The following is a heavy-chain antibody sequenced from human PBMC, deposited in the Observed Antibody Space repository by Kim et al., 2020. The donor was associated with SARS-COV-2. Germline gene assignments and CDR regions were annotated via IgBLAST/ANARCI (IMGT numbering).Heavy chain of an antibody. CDR1: GFTFSSYA. CDR3: VKDSSRGYSNYYYYGMDV. D-gene: IGHD4-4*01. CDR2: ISSNGGST. V-gene: IGHV3-64D*06. Sequence: GGSLRLSCSASGFTFSSYAMHWVRQAPGKGLEYVSAISSNGGSTYYADSVKGRFTISRDNSKNTLYLQMSSLRAEDTAVYYCVKDSSRGYSNYYYYGMDVWGQGTTVTVSS. J-gene: IGHJ6*02.